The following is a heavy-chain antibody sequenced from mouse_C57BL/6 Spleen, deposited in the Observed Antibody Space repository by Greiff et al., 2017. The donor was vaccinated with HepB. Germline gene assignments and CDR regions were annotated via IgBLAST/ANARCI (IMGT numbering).Heavy chain of an antibody. V-gene: IGHV8-8*01. CDR2: IWWDDDK. J-gene: IGHJ1*03. D-gene: IGHD1-1*01. CDR1: GFSLSTFGMG. Sequence: QVTLKVSGPGILQPSQTLSLTCSFSGFSLSTFGMGVGWIRQPSGKGLEWLAHIWWDDDKYYNPALKSRLTISKDTSKNQVFLKIANVDTADTATYYCARMPKSPHYYGSSYGYFDVWGTGTTVTVSS. CDR3: ARMPKSPHYYGSSYGYFDV.